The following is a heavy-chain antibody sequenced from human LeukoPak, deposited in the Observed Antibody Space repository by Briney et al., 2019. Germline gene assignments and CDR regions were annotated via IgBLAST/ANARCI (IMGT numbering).Heavy chain of an antibody. D-gene: IGHD6-13*01. CDR3: AREPGRAAAQAGD. V-gene: IGHV1-2*06. Sequence: ASLKVSCKASGYTFTDYYMHWVRQAPGQGFEWMGRITPNNGGTNYAQKFQGRVTMTRNTSISTAYMELSSLRSEDTAVYDCAREPGRAAAQAGDWGQGTLVTVAS. J-gene: IGHJ4*02. CDR2: ITPNNGGT. CDR1: GYTFTDYY.